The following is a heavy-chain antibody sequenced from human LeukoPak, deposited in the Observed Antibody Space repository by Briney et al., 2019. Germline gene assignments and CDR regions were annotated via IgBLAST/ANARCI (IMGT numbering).Heavy chain of an antibody. J-gene: IGHJ4*02. CDR3: ARDLSLIALTD. D-gene: IGHD3-22*01. V-gene: IGHV3-23*01. CDR1: GFTFSTHG. CDR2: ITGSGGST. Sequence: GGSLGLSCAASGFTFSTHGMNWVRQGPGKGLEWVSGITGSGGSTYYADSVKGRFTISRDNSKNTVYLQMNSLRAEDTAVYYCARDLSLIALTDWGQGTLVTVSS.